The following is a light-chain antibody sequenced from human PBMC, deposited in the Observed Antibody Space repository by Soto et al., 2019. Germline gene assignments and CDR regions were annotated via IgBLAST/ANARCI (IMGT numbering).Light chain of an antibody. Sequence: DIQMTQSPSSLSASVGDRVTITCRASQGIRNYLAWYQQKPGKVPKLLMYAASTLQAGVPSRFSGSGSGTYFSLTISSLQPEDVATYYCQKYNSDPPWTFGQGTKVEIK. V-gene: IGKV1-27*01. CDR2: AAS. CDR1: QGIRNY. CDR3: QKYNSDPPWT. J-gene: IGKJ1*01.